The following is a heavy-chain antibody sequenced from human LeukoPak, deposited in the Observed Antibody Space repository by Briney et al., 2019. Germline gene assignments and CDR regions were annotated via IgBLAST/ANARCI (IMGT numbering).Heavy chain of an antibody. CDR1: GYTFTSYA. Sequence: PVASVKVSCKASGYTFTSYAISWVRQAPGQGLEWMGRIIPILGIANYAQKFQGRVTITADKSTSTAYMELSSLRSEDTAVYYCARDLGSYYDSSGANYYGMDVWGQGTTVTVSS. CDR3: ARDLGSYYDSSGANYYGMDV. CDR2: IIPILGIA. J-gene: IGHJ6*02. D-gene: IGHD3-22*01. V-gene: IGHV1-69*04.